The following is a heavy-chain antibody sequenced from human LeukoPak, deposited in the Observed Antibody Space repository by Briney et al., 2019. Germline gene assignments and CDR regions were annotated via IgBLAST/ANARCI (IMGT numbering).Heavy chain of an antibody. CDR1: GFNFSSFW. D-gene: IGHD6-19*01. CDR3: AREDVDIAVAASGAFDI. Sequence: GGSLRLSCAASGFNFSSFWMHWVRQAPGKGLVWVSRIISAGTYTSYADSVKGRFTISRDNAKNTLYLQMNSLRVEDTAVYYCAREDVDIAVAASGAFDIWGQGTTVTVSS. V-gene: IGHV3-74*01. CDR2: IISAGTYT. J-gene: IGHJ3*02.